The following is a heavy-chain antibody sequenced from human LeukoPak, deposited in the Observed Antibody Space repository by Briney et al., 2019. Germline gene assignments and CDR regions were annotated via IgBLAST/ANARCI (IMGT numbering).Heavy chain of an antibody. J-gene: IGHJ5*02. V-gene: IGHV5-10-1*01. CDR3: ARHPTNWFDP. CDR2: IDPSDSYT. CDR1: GYSFTSYW. Sequence: GESLKISCKGSGYSFTSYWISWVRQMPGRGLEWMGRIDPSDSYTNYSPSFQGHVTISADKSISTAYLQWSSLKASDTAMYYCARHPTNWFDPWGQGTLVTVSS.